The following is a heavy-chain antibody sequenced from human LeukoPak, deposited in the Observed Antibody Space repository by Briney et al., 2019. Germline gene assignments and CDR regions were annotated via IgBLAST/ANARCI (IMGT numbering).Heavy chain of an antibody. CDR2: IIGGAGGT. D-gene: IGHD3-22*01. J-gene: IGHJ4*02. CDR3: ARDGLMRLVKN. Sequence: GGSLRLSCAASGFSFSSHGMSWVRQAPGKGLEWVSGIIGGAGGTYYADSVKGRFTISRDNAKNSLYLQMNSLRAEDTAVYYCARDGLMRLVKNWGQGTLVTVSS. CDR1: GFSFSSHG. V-gene: IGHV3-23*01.